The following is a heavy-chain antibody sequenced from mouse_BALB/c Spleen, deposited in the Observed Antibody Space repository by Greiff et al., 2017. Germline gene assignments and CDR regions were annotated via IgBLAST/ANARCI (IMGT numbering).Heavy chain of an antibody. CDR2: IDPETGGT. Sequence: QVQLQQSGAELVRPGASVTLSCKASGYTFTDYEMHWVKQTPVHGLEWIGAIDPETGGTAYNQKFKGKATLTADKSSSTAYMELRSLTSEDSAVYYCTKYYGSRGGFAYWGQGTLVTVSA. CDR3: TKYYGSRGGFAY. D-gene: IGHD1-1*01. J-gene: IGHJ3*01. CDR1: GYTFTDYE. V-gene: IGHV1-15*01.